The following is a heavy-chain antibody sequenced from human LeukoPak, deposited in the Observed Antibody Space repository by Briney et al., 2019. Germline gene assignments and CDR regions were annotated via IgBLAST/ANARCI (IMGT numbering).Heavy chain of an antibody. D-gene: IGHD6-13*01. CDR2: IKSKTDGGTT. CDR3: TTAPPRPPKYSSSWGGYYYYMDV. Sequence: PGGSLRLSCAASGFTFSNAWMSWVRQAPGKGLEWVGRIKSKTDGGTTDYAAPVKGRFTISRDDSKNTLYLQMNSLKTEDTAVYYCTTAPPRPPKYSSSWGGYYYYMDVWGKGTTVTISS. J-gene: IGHJ6*03. V-gene: IGHV3-15*01. CDR1: GFTFSNAW.